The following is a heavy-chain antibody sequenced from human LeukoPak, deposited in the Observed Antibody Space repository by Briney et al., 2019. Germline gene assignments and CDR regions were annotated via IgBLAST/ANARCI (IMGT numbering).Heavy chain of an antibody. D-gene: IGHD2-8*01. CDR1: GFTFSSYS. Sequence: GGSLRLSCAASGFTFSSYSMNWVRQAPGKGLEWVSYISSSSSTTYYADSVKGRFTISRDNAKNSLYLQMNSLRAEDTAVYYCARVRDIVLMVYAIPYFDYWGQGTLVTVSS. J-gene: IGHJ4*02. V-gene: IGHV3-48*01. CDR3: ARVRDIVLMVYAIPYFDY. CDR2: ISSSSSTT.